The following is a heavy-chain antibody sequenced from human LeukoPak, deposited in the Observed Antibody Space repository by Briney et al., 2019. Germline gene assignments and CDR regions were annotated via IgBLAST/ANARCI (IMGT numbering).Heavy chain of an antibody. CDR2: IIPIFGTA. CDR3: ARGEMATIRMGLYYYGMDV. Sequence: SVKVSCKDSGGTFNSYAISWVRQAPGQGLEWMGGIIPIFGTANYAQKFQGRVTITADESTSTAYMELSSLRYEDTAVYYCARGEMATIRMGLYYYGMDVWGQGTTVTVSS. D-gene: IGHD5-24*01. V-gene: IGHV1-69*13. CDR1: GGTFNSYA. J-gene: IGHJ6*02.